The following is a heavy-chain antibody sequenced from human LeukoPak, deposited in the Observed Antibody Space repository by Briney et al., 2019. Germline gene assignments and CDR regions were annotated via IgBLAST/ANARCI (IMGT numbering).Heavy chain of an antibody. Sequence: PGRSLRLSCTASGFTFGDYAMSWFRQAPGKGLEGVGFIRSKAYGGTTEYAAPVKGRFTISRDDSKSIAYLQMNSLKTEDTAVYYCTRVRELLGPDDYWGQGTLVTVSS. CDR1: GFTFGDYA. CDR2: IRSKAYGGTT. J-gene: IGHJ4*02. CDR3: TRVRELLGPDDY. D-gene: IGHD1-26*01. V-gene: IGHV3-49*03.